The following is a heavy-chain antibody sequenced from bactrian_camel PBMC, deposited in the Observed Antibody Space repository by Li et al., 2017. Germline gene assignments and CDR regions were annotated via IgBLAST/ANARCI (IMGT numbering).Heavy chain of an antibody. D-gene: IGHD7*01. J-gene: IGHJ4*01. Sequence: VQLVESGGGSVQAGGSLRLSCAASGYTYSTYCMAWFRQAPGKEREGVAAIDSDGSASYADSVKGRFTISKGNAKNTLYLQMNSLKPEDTAIYYCAAGRSVFHNWCPVSGYNYWGQGTQVTVS. CDR3: AAGRSVFHNWCPVSGYNY. V-gene: IGHV3S53*01. CDR1: GYTYSTYC. CDR2: IDSDGSA.